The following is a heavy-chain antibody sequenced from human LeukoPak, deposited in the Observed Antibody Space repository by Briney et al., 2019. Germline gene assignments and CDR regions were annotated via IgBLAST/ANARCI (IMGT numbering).Heavy chain of an antibody. CDR2: IYYSGST. J-gene: IGHJ4*02. D-gene: IGHD2-15*01. CDR1: GGSISSYY. V-gene: IGHV4-59*12. Sequence: SETLSLTCTVSGGSISSYYWSWIRQPPGKGLEWIGYIYYSGSTNYNPSLKSRVTISVDTSKNQFSLKLSSVTAADTAVYYCARVYCSGGSCYSPYYYDSSGLHAAFDYWGQGTLVTVSS. CDR3: ARVYCSGGSCYSPYYYDSSGLHAAFDY.